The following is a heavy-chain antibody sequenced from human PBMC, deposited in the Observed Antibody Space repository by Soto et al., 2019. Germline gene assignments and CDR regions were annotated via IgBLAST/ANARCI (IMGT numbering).Heavy chain of an antibody. V-gene: IGHV3-74*01. CDR1: XXXXXSYW. Sequence: EVQLVESGGGLVQXGGXLRLSXXAAXXXXXSYWXXXVRQAPGKGLVWVSRIKSDGSDTFYADSVKGRFTISRDNAKNTVQLQMNSLRADDTAVYYCARGIQYRYGVDVWGQGTTVTVSS. CDR3: ARGIQYRYGVDV. J-gene: IGHJ6*02. D-gene: IGHD4-4*01. CDR2: IKSDGSDT.